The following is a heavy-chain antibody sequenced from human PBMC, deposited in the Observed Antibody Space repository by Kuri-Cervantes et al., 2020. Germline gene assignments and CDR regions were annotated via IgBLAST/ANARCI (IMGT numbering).Heavy chain of an antibody. CDR1: GYSFTSYW. D-gene: IGHD5-24*01. Sequence: ESLKISCQGSGYSFTSYWIGWVRQMPGKGLEWMGIIYPGDSDTRYSPSFQGQVTISADKSISTAYLQWSSLKASDTAMYYCARLGRWLQLPGIRTTDYFFDYWGQGTLVTVSS. CDR2: IYPGDSDT. CDR3: ARLGRWLQLPGIRTTDYFFDY. J-gene: IGHJ4*02. V-gene: IGHV5-51*01.